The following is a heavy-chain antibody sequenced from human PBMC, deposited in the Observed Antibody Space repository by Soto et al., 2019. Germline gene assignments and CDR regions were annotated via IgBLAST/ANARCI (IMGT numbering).Heavy chain of an antibody. V-gene: IGHV1-18*01. CDR2: ISAYNGNT. CDR3: ARDLGGSYYAPVDY. J-gene: IGHJ4*02. CDR1: GYTFTSYG. D-gene: IGHD1-26*01. Sequence: QVQLVQSGAEVKKPGASVKVSCKASGYTFTSYGISWVRQAPGQGLEWMGWISAYNGNTKYAQKFQGRVTMTTDTSTRKGYMELRSLRSDDTAVYYCARDLGGSYYAPVDYWGQGTLVTVSS.